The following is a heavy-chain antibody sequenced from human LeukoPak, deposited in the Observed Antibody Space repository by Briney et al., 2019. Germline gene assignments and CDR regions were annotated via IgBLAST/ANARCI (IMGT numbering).Heavy chain of an antibody. V-gene: IGHV3-7*01. CDR2: INPDGSAK. J-gene: IGHJ6*02. CDR3: ARHFSTYSYGLDV. Sequence: GGSLRLTCAASGFTFSNFWMSWVRQAPGKGLEWVANINPDGSAKYYVDSVKGRFTISRDNAENSLYLQMNSLRPEDTAVYYCARHFSTYSYGLDVWGQGTTVTVSS. CDR1: GFTFSNFW. D-gene: IGHD3-3*02.